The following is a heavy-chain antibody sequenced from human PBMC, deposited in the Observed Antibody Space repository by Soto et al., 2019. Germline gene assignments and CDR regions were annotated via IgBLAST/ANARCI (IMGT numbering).Heavy chain of an antibody. CDR1: GGTFSTSS. V-gene: IGHV1-69*08. CDR3: ARGDPDTIFGVVVRANWFDP. CDR2: IIPLLDTV. D-gene: IGHD3-3*01. Sequence: SVKVSCKAGGTFSTSSITWVRQAPGQGLEWMGRIIPLLDTVDYAQKFQGRVTITADKSTNTAYMDLTRLTFEDTAVYYCARGDPDTIFGVVVRANWFDPWGQGTLVTVSS. J-gene: IGHJ5*02.